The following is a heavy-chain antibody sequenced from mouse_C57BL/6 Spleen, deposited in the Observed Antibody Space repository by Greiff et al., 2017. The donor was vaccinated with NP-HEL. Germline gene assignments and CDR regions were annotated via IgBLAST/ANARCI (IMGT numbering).Heavy chain of an antibody. V-gene: IGHV1-18*01. Sequence: VQLQQSGPELVKPGASVKIPCKASGYTFTDYNMDWVKQSHGKSLEWIGDINPNNGGTIYNQKFKGKATLTVDKSSSTAYMELRSLTSEDTAVYYCARGPYYGSPAWFAYWGQGTLVTVSA. CDR2: INPNNGGT. J-gene: IGHJ3*01. CDR1: GYTFTDYN. CDR3: ARGPYYGSPAWFAY. D-gene: IGHD1-1*01.